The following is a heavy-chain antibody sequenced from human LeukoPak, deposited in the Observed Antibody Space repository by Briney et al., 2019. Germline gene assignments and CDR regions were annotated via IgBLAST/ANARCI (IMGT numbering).Heavy chain of an antibody. D-gene: IGHD2-15*01. Sequence: SETLSLTCTVSGGSISSYYWSWVRQPPGKGLEWIGYLYYSGSTNYNPSLKSRVTISLDTSKNQFSLKLSSVTAADTAVYYCARLYSYDCSGGSCYGNYYYYYMDVWGKGTTVTVSS. CDR3: ARLYSYDCSGGSCYGNYYYYYMDV. V-gene: IGHV4-59*08. CDR1: GGSISSYY. J-gene: IGHJ6*03. CDR2: LYYSGST.